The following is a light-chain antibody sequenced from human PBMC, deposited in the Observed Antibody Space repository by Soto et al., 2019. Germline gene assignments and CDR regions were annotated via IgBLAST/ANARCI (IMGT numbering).Light chain of an antibody. CDR3: QQYNSLWT. CDR2: DAS. Sequence: DIQMTQSPSTLSASVGDRVTITCRASQSISSWLAWYQQKPGEAPRLLIYDASYLERGVPSRFSGCGSGTEFTLTISDLQPDDLATYYCQQYNSLWTFGQGTRWIS. CDR1: QSISSW. V-gene: IGKV1-5*01. J-gene: IGKJ1*01.